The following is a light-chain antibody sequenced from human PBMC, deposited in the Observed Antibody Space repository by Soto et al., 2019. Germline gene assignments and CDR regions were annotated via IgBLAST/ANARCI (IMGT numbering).Light chain of an antibody. CDR3: MQTLQTPIT. CDR2: LAS. V-gene: IGKV2-28*01. Sequence: DIVMTQSPLSLPVTPGEPASISCRSSESLLHSNGYDYLDWYLQKPGQSPHLLIYLASNRPSGVPDRFSGSGSGTDFTLKISRVEAEDVGVYYCMQTLQTPITFGQGTRLEIK. J-gene: IGKJ5*01. CDR1: ESLLHSNGYDY.